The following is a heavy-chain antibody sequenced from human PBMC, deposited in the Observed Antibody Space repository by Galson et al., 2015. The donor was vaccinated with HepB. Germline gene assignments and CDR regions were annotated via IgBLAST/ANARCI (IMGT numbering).Heavy chain of an antibody. CDR1: GYTFTSYA. J-gene: IGHJ5*02. V-gene: IGHV1-3*01. CDR3: ARDGLLGYCSSTSCYPAWFDP. CDR2: INAGNGNT. D-gene: IGHD2-2*01. Sequence: SVKVSCKASGYTFTSYAMHWVRQAPGQRLEWMGWINAGNGNTKYSQKFQGRVTITRDTSASTAYMELSSLRSEDTAVYCCARDGLLGYCSSTSCYPAWFDPWGQGTLVTVSS.